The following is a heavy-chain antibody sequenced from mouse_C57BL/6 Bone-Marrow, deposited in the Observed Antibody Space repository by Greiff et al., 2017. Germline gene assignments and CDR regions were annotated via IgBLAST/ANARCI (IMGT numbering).Heavy chain of an antibody. CDR2: ISSGSSTI. V-gene: IGHV5-17*01. J-gene: IGHJ4*01. Sequence: EVQGVESGGGLVKPGGSLKLSCAASGFTFSDYGMHWVRQAPEKGLEWVAYISSGSSTIDYADTVKGRFTISRDNAKNTLFLQMTSLRSEDTAMYYCATRRYYYAMDYWGQGTSVTVSS. CDR1: GFTFSDYG. CDR3: ATRRYYYAMDY.